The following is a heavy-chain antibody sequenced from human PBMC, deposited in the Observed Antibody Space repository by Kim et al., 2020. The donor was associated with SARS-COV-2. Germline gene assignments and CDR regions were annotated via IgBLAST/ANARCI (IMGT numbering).Heavy chain of an antibody. CDR1: GFTFSSYA. CDR2: ISGSGGST. CDR3: AKEPYDYVWGSYRYWLDY. D-gene: IGHD3-16*02. Sequence: GGSLRLSCAASGFTFSSYAMSWVRQAPGKGLEWVSAISGSGGSTYYADSVKGRFTISRDNSKNTLYLQMNSLRAEDTAVYYCAKEPYDYVWGSYRYWLDYWGQGTLVTVSS. V-gene: IGHV3-23*01. J-gene: IGHJ4*02.